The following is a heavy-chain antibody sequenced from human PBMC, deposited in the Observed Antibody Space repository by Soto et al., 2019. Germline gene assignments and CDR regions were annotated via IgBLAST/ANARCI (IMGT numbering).Heavy chain of an antibody. V-gene: IGHV1-69*12. CDR3: AREGYYYDSSGYYSLSWFDP. J-gene: IGHJ5*02. CDR1: GGTFSSYA. CDR2: IIPIFGTA. Sequence: QVQLVQSGAEVKKPGSSVKVSCKASGGTFSSYAISWVRQAPGQGLEWMGGIIPIFGTANYAQKFQGRVTITADESTSTAYMELSSLRSEDTAVYYCAREGYYYDSSGYYSLSWFDPWGQGTLVTVSS. D-gene: IGHD3-22*01.